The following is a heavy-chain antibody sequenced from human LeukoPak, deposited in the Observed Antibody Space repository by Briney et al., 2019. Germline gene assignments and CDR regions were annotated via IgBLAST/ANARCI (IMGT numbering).Heavy chain of an antibody. V-gene: IGHV1-18*01. D-gene: IGHD2-2*01. CDR1: GYTFTSYG. CDR2: ISAYNGNT. J-gene: IGHJ3*02. CDR3: ARQAARGYQLEGAFDI. Sequence: ASVKVSCKASGYTFTSYGISWVRQAPGQGLEWMGWISAYNGNTNYAQKLQGRVTMTTDTSTSTAYMELSSLRSEDTAVYYCARQAARGYQLEGAFDIWGQGTMVTVSS.